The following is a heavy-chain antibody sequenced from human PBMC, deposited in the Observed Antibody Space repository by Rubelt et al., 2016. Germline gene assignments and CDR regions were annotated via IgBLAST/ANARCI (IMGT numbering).Heavy chain of an antibody. D-gene: IGHD1-26*01. CDR1: GYTFTGYY. CDR3: ARGIVGSRRY. V-gene: IGHV1-2*02. CDR2: INPNSGGT. J-gene: IGHJ4*02. Sequence: QVQLVQSGAEVKKPGASVKVSCKASGYTFTGYYMHWVRQAPGQGLEWMGWINPNSGGTNYAQTFQGRATMTRNTSISRAYMELSSLGSEDTAVYYCARGIVGSRRYWGQGTLVTVSS.